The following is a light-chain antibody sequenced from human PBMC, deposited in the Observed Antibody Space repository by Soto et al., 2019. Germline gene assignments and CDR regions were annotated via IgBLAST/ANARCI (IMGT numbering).Light chain of an antibody. CDR2: DAS. CDR1: QDIDNY. CDR3: QLYGKLPPYT. J-gene: IGKJ2*01. V-gene: IGKV1-33*01. Sequence: DIQMTQSPSSLSASVGDRVTITCQASQDIDNYLNWYQQKPGQAPKLLIYDASNLETGVPSRFSGRGSGTDFTFTISSLQPEDVATYYCQLYGKLPPYTFGKGNKLELK.